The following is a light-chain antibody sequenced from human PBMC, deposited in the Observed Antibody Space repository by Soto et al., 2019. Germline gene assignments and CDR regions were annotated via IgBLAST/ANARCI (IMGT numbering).Light chain of an antibody. J-gene: IGLJ2*01. V-gene: IGLV1-40*01. CDR3: QSYDNNLSAL. CDR1: SSNIGAGYD. Sequence: QAVVTQPPSVSGAPGQTVTISCTGSSSNIGAGYDVHWYQQLPGRAPKLLISRNSRRPSGVPDRFSGSRSGTSASLAITGLQAEDEGDYYCQSYDNNLSALFGGGTKLTVL. CDR2: RNS.